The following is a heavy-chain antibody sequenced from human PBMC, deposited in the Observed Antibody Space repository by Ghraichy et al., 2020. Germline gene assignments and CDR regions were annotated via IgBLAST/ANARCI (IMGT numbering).Heavy chain of an antibody. CDR3: ARGRHYGSGSYYLRGSSYFDY. CDR1: GGSFSGYY. D-gene: IGHD3-10*01. Sequence: SETLSLTCAVYGGSFSGYYWSWIRQPPGKGLEWIGEINHSGSTNYNPSLKSRVTISVDTSKNQFSLKLSSVTAAHTAVYYCARGRHYGSGSYYLRGSSYFDYWGQGTLVTVSS. V-gene: IGHV4-34*01. CDR2: INHSGST. J-gene: IGHJ4*02.